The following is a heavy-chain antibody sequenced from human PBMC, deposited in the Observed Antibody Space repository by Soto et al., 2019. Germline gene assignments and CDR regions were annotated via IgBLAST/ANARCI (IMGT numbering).Heavy chain of an antibody. D-gene: IGHD6-19*01. CDR3: LGSGFSSGPTYLYYFYGMDV. V-gene: IGHV1-8*01. J-gene: IGHJ6*01. CDR2: MNPNSGNT. Sequence: ASVKVSCKASGYTFTIYDINWVRQATGQGLEWMGWMNPNSGNTGYAQKFQGRVTMTRNTSISTAYMELSSLRSEDTAEYYCLGSGFSSGPTYLYYFYGMDVWGQGTTVTVGS. CDR1: GYTFTIYD.